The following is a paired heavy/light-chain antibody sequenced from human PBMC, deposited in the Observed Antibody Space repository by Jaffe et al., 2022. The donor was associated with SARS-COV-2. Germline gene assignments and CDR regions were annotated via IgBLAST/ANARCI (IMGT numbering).Light chain of an antibody. Sequence: EIVMTQSPATLSVSPGERATLSCRASQSVSSNLAWYQQKPGQAPRLLIYGASTRATGIPARFSGSGSGTEFTLTISSLQSEDFAVYYCQQYNTWPLTFGGGTKVEIK. CDR1: QSVSSN. J-gene: IGKJ4*01. CDR2: GAS. CDR3: QQYNTWPLT. V-gene: IGKV3-15*01.
Heavy chain of an antibody. CDR1: GFTFSSYA. Sequence: EVQLVESGGGLVQPGGSLRLSCAASGFTFSSYAMSWVRQAPGKGLEWVSAISGSGGSTYYADSVKGRFTISRVNSKNTLYLQMNSLRAEDTAVYYCATPLSSSWYGGYFQHWGQGTLVTVSS. CDR3: ATPLSSSWYGGYFQH. CDR2: ISGSGGST. J-gene: IGHJ1*01. D-gene: IGHD6-13*01. V-gene: IGHV3-23*04.